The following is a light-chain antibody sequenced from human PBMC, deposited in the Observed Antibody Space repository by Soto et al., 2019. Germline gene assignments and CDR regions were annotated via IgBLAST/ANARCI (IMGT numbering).Light chain of an antibody. CDR1: QSISSW. J-gene: IGKJ1*01. CDR3: QQYNSYWT. Sequence: DIQMTQSPSTLSASVGDRVTITCRASQSISSWLAWYQQKPGKAPKPLIYKASSLESVVPSRFSGSGSGTEFTLTISSLQPDDFATYYCQQYNSYWTYGQGTKVEIK. V-gene: IGKV1-5*03. CDR2: KAS.